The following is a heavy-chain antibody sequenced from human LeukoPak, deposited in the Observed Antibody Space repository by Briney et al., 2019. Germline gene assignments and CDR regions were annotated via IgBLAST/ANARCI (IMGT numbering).Heavy chain of an antibody. CDR2: INPNSGGT. CDR3: ARGGLTAMVPQDY. D-gene: IGHD5-18*01. CDR1: GYTFAGYY. J-gene: IGHJ4*02. V-gene: IGHV1-2*04. Sequence: ASVKVSCKASGYTFAGYYMHWVRQAPGQGLEWMGWINPNSGGTNYAQKFQGWVTMTRDTSISTAYMELSRLRSDDTAVYYCARGGLTAMVPQDYWGQGTLVTVSS.